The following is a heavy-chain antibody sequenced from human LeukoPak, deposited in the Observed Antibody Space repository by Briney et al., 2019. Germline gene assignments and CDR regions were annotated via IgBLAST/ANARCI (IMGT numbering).Heavy chain of an antibody. J-gene: IGHJ4*02. CDR2: IIPIFGTT. V-gene: IGHV1-69*05. D-gene: IGHD4-11*01. CDR3: ARGHSDLYYFDY. CDR1: GGTFSSYA. Sequence: SVKVCCKASGGTFSSYAISWVRQAPGQGLEWMGGIIPIFGTTNYAQKFQGRVTITTDESTSTAYMELSSLRSEDTAVYYCARGHSDLYYFDYWGQGTLVTVSS.